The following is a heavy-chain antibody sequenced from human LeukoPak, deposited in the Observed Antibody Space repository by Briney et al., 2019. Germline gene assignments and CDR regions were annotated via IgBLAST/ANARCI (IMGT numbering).Heavy chain of an antibody. D-gene: IGHD2-8*01. V-gene: IGHV4-39*07. CDR3: SLLKVYAPNWFDP. CDR2: IYYSGST. CDR1: GGSISSISHY. Sequence: SETLSLTCTVSGGSISSISHYWAWIRQPPGKGLEWIGSIYYSGSTYYNPSLKSRVTISVDTSKNQFSLKLSSVTAADTAVYYCSLLKVYAPNWFDPWGQGTLVTVSS. J-gene: IGHJ5*02.